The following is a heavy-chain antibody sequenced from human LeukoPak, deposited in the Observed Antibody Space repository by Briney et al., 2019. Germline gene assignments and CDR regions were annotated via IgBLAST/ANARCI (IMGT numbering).Heavy chain of an antibody. CDR3: ARDQGKPWLAHFDY. CDR1: GFTFSSYA. Sequence: PGRSLRLSCAASGFTFSSYAMHWVRQAPGKGLEWVAAISYDGNNKYYADSVKGRFTISRDNSKNTLYLQMNSLRAEDRAVYYCARDQGKPWLAHFDYWGQGTLVTVTS. D-gene: IGHD6-19*01. J-gene: IGHJ4*02. CDR2: ISYDGNNK. V-gene: IGHV3-30*04.